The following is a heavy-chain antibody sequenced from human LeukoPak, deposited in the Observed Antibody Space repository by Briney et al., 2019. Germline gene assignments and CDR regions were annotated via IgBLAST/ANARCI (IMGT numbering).Heavy chain of an antibody. V-gene: IGHV3-23*01. D-gene: IGHD1-20*01. J-gene: IGHJ4*02. CDR1: GFTFSNYA. Sequence: GGSLRLSCTASGFTFSNYAMTWVRQAPGKGLEWVASIRGGGDTKYYADSVKGRFTISRDNAKNSLYLQMNSLRAEDTAVYYCARDRGNWNQRGIDYWGQGTLVTVSS. CDR3: ARDRGNWNQRGIDY. CDR2: IRGGGDTK.